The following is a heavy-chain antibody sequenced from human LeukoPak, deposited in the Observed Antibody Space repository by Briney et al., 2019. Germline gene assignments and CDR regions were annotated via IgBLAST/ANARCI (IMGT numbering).Heavy chain of an antibody. D-gene: IGHD3-10*01. CDR2: IDTANGNT. CDR1: GYTFTSHV. J-gene: IGHJ4*02. Sequence: GASVKVSCKASGYTFTSHVIHWVRQAPGPRLDWMGWIDTANGNTQNSQNFQGRVTITTDESTSTAYMELSSLRSEDTAVYYCARLPSPTKPHGAPRQYWGQGTLVTVSS. V-gene: IGHV1-3*04. CDR3: ARLPSPTKPHGAPRQY.